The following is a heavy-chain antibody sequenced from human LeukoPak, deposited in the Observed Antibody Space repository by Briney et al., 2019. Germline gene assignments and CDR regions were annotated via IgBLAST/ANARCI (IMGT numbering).Heavy chain of an antibody. D-gene: IGHD6-19*01. Sequence: GALRLSCAASGFTFDDYGMSWVRQAPGKGLEWVSGINWNGGSTGYADSVKGRFTISRDNSKNTLYLQMNSLRADDTAVYYCAKIPSAVPGRGFDYWGQGTLVTVSS. J-gene: IGHJ4*02. CDR3: AKIPSAVPGRGFDY. CDR2: INWNGGST. V-gene: IGHV3-20*04. CDR1: GFTFDDYG.